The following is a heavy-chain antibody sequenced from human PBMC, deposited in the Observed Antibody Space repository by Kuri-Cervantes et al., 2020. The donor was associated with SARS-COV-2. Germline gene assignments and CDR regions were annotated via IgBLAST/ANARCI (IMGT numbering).Heavy chain of an antibody. Sequence: GGSLRLSCAASGFTFSDSAMTWVCQAPGKGLEWVSTISGSADSTYYADSVKGRFSISRDNSKNSLYLQMNSLRAEDTAVYYCARDLNWNVNYYYGMDVWGQGTTVTVSS. D-gene: IGHD1-1*01. CDR2: ISGSADST. CDR3: ARDLNWNVNYYYGMDV. J-gene: IGHJ6*02. CDR1: GFTFSDSA. V-gene: IGHV3-23*01.